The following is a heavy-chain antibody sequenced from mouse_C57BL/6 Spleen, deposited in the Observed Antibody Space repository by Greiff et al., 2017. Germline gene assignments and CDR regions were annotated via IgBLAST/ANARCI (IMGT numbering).Heavy chain of an antibody. CDR3: ARRRYYAMDY. V-gene: IGHV1-19*01. CDR1: GYTFTDYY. CDR2: INPYNGGT. J-gene: IGHJ4*01. Sequence: EVKLQESGPVLVKPGASVKMSCKASGYTFTDYYMNWVKQSHGKSLEWIGVINPYNGGTSYNQKFKGKATLTVDKSSSTAYMELNSLKSEDSAVYYCARRRYYAMDYWGQGTSVTVSS.